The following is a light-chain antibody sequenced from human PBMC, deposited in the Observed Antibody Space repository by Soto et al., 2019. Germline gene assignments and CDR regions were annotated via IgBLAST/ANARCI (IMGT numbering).Light chain of an antibody. J-gene: IGLJ2*01. Sequence: QAVVTQPPSVSGAPGQRVTISCTGSSSNIGAGYDVHWYQQLRGTAPKLLIYGNSNRPSGVPDRFSGSKSGTSASLAITGLQAEDEADYYCQSYHSSLSGVVSGGGTKLTVL. CDR2: GNS. V-gene: IGLV1-40*01. CDR1: SSNIGAGYD. CDR3: QSYHSSLSGVV.